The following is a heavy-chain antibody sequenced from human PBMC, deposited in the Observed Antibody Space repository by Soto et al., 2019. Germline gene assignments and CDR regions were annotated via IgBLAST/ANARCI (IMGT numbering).Heavy chain of an antibody. Sequence: QVQLVQSGAEAKKPGSSVKVSCKASGGTFSSYAISWVRQAPGQGLEWMGGIIPIFGTANYAQKFQGRVTIAADESTSTAYMELSSLRTEDTAVYYCARVWIAAAKKYGMDVWGQGTTVTVSS. V-gene: IGHV1-69*12. CDR1: GGTFSSYA. J-gene: IGHJ6*02. CDR2: IIPIFGTA. D-gene: IGHD6-13*01. CDR3: ARVWIAAAKKYGMDV.